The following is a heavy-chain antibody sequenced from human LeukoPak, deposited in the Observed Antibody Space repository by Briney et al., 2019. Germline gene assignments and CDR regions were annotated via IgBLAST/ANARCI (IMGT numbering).Heavy chain of an antibody. J-gene: IGHJ5*02. D-gene: IGHD2-2*01. CDR2: ISAYNGNT. CDR1: GYTFISYG. V-gene: IGHV1-18*01. CDR3: ARDVGDIVTIPAAISVP. Sequence: VSCKASGYTFISYGISWVRQAPGQGLEWMGWISAYNGNTNYAQMVQGRVTMTTDTSTSTAYMEVRSLRSDDTAMYYCARDVGDIVTIPAAISVPWGQGTLVTVSS.